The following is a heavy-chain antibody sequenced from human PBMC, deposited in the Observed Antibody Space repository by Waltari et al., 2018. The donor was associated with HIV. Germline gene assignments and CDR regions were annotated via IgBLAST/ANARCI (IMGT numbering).Heavy chain of an antibody. CDR2: INHRRNS. D-gene: IGHD5-12*01. CDR1: GEPFDGYY. CDR3: ARRALWLRPVYYFDY. J-gene: IGHJ4*02. Sequence: QVQLQQWGAGLLKPSETLSLTCAVYGEPFDGYYWSWIRQPPGKRLEWMGEINHRRNSNYNPSLKSRLTMSVDASKNQFSLNLNSVTAAYTGVYYCARRALWLRPVYYFDYWGQGALVTVSS. V-gene: IGHV4-34*01.